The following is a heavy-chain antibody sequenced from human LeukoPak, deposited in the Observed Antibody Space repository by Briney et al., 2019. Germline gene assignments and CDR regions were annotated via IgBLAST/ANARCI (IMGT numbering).Heavy chain of an antibody. J-gene: IGHJ4*02. CDR1: GFTFSTFW. V-gene: IGHV3-74*01. CDR3: VRDWGYDSSGYWQKYFDT. Sequence: GGSLRLSCATSGFTFSTFWMHWVRQAPGKGLVWVSRINHDGSSTNYADSVKGRFTVSRDNAKNSLYLQMNSLRAEDTAVYYCVRDWGYDSSGYWQKYFDTWGQGTLVTVSS. D-gene: IGHD3-22*01. CDR2: INHDGSST.